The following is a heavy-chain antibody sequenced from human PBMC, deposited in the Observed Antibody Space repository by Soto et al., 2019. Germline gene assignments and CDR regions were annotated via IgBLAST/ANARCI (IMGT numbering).Heavy chain of an antibody. D-gene: IGHD2-15*01. J-gene: IGHJ6*02. CDR3: ATGAYCSGGSCSDYYYYYYGMDL. CDR1: GYTFTRYY. CDR2: IIVGAGNT. V-gene: IGHV1-46*01. Sequence: ASVKVSCKASGYTFTRYYMHWVRQAPGQGLEWMGIIIVGAGNTSYAQKFQQRVTISSDRSTNTVSMELSSLTSEDTAVYYCATGAYCSGGSCSDYYYYYYGMDLWGQGTTVTVSS.